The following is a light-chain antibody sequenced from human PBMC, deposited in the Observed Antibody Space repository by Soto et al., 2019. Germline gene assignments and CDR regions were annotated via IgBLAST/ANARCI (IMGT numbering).Light chain of an antibody. J-gene: IGLJ2*01. CDR1: SSDVGGYNY. CDR2: EVT. V-gene: IGLV2-14*01. Sequence: QSALTQPASVSGSPGQSITISCTGTSSDVGGYNYVSWYQQHPGKAPKLMIYEVTYRPSGVSNRFSGSKSGKTASLTISGLQAEDEADYYCSSYTTSSTLVVFGGGTKLTVL. CDR3: SSYTTSSTLVV.